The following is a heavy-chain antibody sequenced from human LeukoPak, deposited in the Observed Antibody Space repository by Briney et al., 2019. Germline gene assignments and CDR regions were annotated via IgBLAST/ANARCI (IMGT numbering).Heavy chain of an antibody. J-gene: IGHJ4*02. D-gene: IGHD2/OR15-2a*01. Sequence: GGSLRLSCEVSEFPFSVYAMAWVRQAPGQGLEWVSAIDASGSDTYYTDSVKGRFTISRDNSKNTVYLQMNSLRVEDTAVYFCAILSWDGRGSFYWGQGTLVTVSS. CDR1: EFPFSVYA. CDR3: AILSWDGRGSFY. CDR2: IDASGSDT. V-gene: IGHV3-23*01.